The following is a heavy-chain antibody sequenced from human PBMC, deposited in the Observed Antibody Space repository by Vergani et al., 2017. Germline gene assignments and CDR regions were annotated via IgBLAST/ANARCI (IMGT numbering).Heavy chain of an antibody. J-gene: IGHJ6*01. Sequence: QVQLQESGPGLVKPSQTLSLTCTVSGASINNDFYYWHWIRQPAGKGLEWIGRIYVSGITDYNSSLQSRVSMSVDTSKNQFSLTLTSVTAADTAVYYCAKDGGGGANYQHSYYHVYGLHFWGQGTTVTVSS. CDR3: AKDGGGGANYQHSYYHVYGLHF. CDR1: GASINNDFYY. V-gene: IGHV4-61*02. D-gene: IGHD4/OR15-4a*01. CDR2: IYVSGIT.